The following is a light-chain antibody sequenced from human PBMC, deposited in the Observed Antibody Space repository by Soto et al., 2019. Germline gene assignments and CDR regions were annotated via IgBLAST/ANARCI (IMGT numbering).Light chain of an antibody. Sequence: QSVLTQPPSASATPGQRVTISCSGSSSNIGSNTVNWYQQLPGTAPKLLIYSNNQRPSGVPDRFSGSKSGTSASLAISGLQSEDEADYYCAAWDDSLNGFYVFGTGTQLTVL. J-gene: IGLJ1*01. V-gene: IGLV1-44*01. CDR2: SNN. CDR3: AAWDDSLNGFYV. CDR1: SSNIGSNT.